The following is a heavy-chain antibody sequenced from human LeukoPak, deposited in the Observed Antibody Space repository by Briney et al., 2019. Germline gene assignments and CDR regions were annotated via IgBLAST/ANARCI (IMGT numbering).Heavy chain of an antibody. Sequence: SETLSLTCAVSGGSISSSNWWSWVRQPPGKGLEWIGEIYHSGSTNYNPSLKSRVTISVDKSKNQFSLKLSSVTAADTAIYYCARKMGTYGFWSGSERNWFDPWGQGTLVTVSS. CDR3: ARKMGTYGFWSGSERNWFDP. CDR1: GGSISSSNW. CDR2: IYHSGST. J-gene: IGHJ5*02. D-gene: IGHD3-3*01. V-gene: IGHV4-4*02.